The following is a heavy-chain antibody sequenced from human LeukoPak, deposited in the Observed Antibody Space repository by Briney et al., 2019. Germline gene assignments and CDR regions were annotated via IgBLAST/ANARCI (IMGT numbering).Heavy chain of an antibody. J-gene: IGHJ6*02. CDR2: INSDGSST. CDR3: ARARTSSSWVNYYYYYGMDV. Sequence: GGSLRLSCAASGFTFSSYWMHWVRQAPGKGLVWVSRINSDGSSTSYADSVKGRFTISRDNAKNTLYLQMNSLRAEDTAVYYCARARTSSSWVNYYYYYGMDVWGQGTTVTVSS. D-gene: IGHD6-13*01. CDR1: GFTFSSYW. V-gene: IGHV3-74*01.